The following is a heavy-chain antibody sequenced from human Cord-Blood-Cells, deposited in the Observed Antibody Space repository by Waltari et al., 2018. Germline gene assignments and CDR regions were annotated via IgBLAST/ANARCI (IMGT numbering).Heavy chain of an antibody. J-gene: IGHJ4*02. CDR2: INSDGSST. CDR1: GYPCSSYR. CDR3: ACWREYVDIVRSY. V-gene: IGHV3-74*01. Sequence: EVQLVESGGGLVQPGASLRLSCAASGYPCSSYRIRSVRQAPGKGLVWVSRINSDGSSTSYADSVKGRFTISRDNAKNTLYLQMNSLRAEDTAVYYCACWREYVDIVRSYWGQGTLVTVSS. D-gene: IGHD5-12*01.